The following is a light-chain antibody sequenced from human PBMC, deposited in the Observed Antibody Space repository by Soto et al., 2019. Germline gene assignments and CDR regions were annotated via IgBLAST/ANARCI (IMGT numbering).Light chain of an antibody. Sequence: QSALPQPASVSGSPGQSITISCTGTTSDVRGYNYVSWYQHHPGKAPKLMIFEVSNRPSGVSNRFSGSKSGNTASLSISGLQTEDEADYYCTSYTSSNTLVFGTGTKVTVL. V-gene: IGLV2-14*01. CDR2: EVS. J-gene: IGLJ1*01. CDR3: TSYTSSNTLV. CDR1: TSDVRGYNY.